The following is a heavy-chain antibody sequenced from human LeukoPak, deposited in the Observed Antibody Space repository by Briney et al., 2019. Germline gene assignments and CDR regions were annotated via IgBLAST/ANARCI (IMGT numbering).Heavy chain of an antibody. V-gene: IGHV3-48*03. Sequence: GGSLRLSCAASGFTFRSYEMNWVRQAPGKGLEWVSYISRSGSTIYYVDSVKGRFTISRDNAKNSLYLQMSSLRAEDTAVYYCARVLHYYAMDVWGQGTTVTVSS. CDR1: GFTFRSYE. J-gene: IGHJ6*02. CDR3: ARVLHYYAMDV. CDR2: ISRSGSTI.